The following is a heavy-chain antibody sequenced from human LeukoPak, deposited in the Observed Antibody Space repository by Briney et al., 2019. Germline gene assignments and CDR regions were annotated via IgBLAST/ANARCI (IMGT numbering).Heavy chain of an antibody. Sequence: GASVKVSCKASGGTFSSYAISWVRQAPGQGLEWMGGIIPIFGTANYAQKFQGRVTITADESTSTAYMELSSLRSEDTAVYYCARAEVVVTAIRSYYFDYWGQGTLVTVSS. CDR3: ARAEVVVTAIRSYYFDY. CDR1: GGTFSSYA. V-gene: IGHV1-69*13. D-gene: IGHD2-21*02. J-gene: IGHJ4*02. CDR2: IIPIFGTA.